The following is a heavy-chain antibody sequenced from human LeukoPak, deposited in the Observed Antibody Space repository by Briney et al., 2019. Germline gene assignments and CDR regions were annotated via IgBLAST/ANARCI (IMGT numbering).Heavy chain of an antibody. V-gene: IGHV3-23*01. CDR2: ISGSGGST. Sequence: GGSLRLSCAASGFTFSSYAMSWVRQAPGKGLEWVSAISGSGGSTYYADSVKGRFTISRDNSKNTLYLQVNSLRAEDTAVYYCAKAKSYYSNYDYWGQGTLVTVSS. CDR1: GFTFSSYA. D-gene: IGHD4-11*01. CDR3: AKAKSYYSNYDY. J-gene: IGHJ4*02.